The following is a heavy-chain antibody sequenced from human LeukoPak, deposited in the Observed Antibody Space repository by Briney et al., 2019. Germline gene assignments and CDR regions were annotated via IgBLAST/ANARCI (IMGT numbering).Heavy chain of an antibody. D-gene: IGHD2-2*01. J-gene: IGHJ5*02. CDR1: GYTFTGYF. V-gene: IGHV1-2*02. CDR2: INPNSGGT. Sequence: ASVRVSCKASGYTFTGYFMHWVRQAPGQGLEWMGWINPNSGGTNYAQKFQGRVTMTRDTSISTAYMELSRLRSDDTAVYYCARYRPGKAALPAPTNWFDPWGQGTLVTVSS. CDR3: ARYRPGKAALPAPTNWFDP.